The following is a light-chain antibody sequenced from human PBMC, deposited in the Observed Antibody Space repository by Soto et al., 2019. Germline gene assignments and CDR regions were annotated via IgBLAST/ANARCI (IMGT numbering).Light chain of an antibody. J-gene: IGKJ5*01. CDR3: QQYKSWPIT. CDR1: QSVDTN. Sequence: EIVMTQSPATLSLSPGDTATLSCRASQSVDTNLAWYVQKPGQAPRRLMHGVSTWGTGVTARFSGSGSGTEFTLTISSLQSEDFAIYYCQQYKSWPITFGQGTRLEIK. CDR2: GVS. V-gene: IGKV3D-15*01.